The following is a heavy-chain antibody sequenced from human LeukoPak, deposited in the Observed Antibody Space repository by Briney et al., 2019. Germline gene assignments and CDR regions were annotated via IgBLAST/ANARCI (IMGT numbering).Heavy chain of an antibody. Sequence: PSETLSLTCTVSGGSIRSSYYYWSWIRQPPGKGLEWIGEINHSGSTNYNPSLKSRVTISVDTSKNQFSLKLSSVTAADTAVYYCARGGYSGYVNYWGQGTLVTVSS. D-gene: IGHD5-12*01. V-gene: IGHV4-39*07. CDR3: ARGGYSGYVNY. J-gene: IGHJ4*02. CDR2: INHSGST. CDR1: GGSIRSSYYY.